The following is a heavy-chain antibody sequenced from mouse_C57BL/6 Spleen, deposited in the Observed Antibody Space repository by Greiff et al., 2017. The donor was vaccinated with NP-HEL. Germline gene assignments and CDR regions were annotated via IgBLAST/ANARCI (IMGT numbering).Heavy chain of an antibody. CDR3: ARDYYGSSYVGWYFDV. J-gene: IGHJ1*03. CDR1: GYAFSSSW. Sequence: VQLVESGPELVKPGASVKISCKASGYAFSSSWMNWVKQRPGKGLEWIGRIYPGDGDTNYNGKFKGKATLTADKSSSTAYMQLSSLTSEDSAVYFCARDYYGSSYVGWYFDVWGTGTTVTVSS. D-gene: IGHD1-1*01. V-gene: IGHV1-82*01. CDR2: IYPGDGDT.